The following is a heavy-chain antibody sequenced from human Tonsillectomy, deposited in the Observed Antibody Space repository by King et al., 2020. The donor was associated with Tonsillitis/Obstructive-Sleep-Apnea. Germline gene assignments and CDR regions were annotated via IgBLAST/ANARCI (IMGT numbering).Heavy chain of an antibody. Sequence: QLQESGPGLVKPSGTLSLTCAVSGGSISSSNWWSWVRQPPGKGLEWIGEIYHIGSTNYNPSLTSRVTISVDKSKHQFSLKLSSVTSADTAVYYCARGFSIWYPVLFDYWGQGTLVTVSS. V-gene: IGHV4-4*02. D-gene: IGHD6-13*01. CDR1: GGSISSSNW. CDR3: ARGFSIWYPVLFDY. J-gene: IGHJ4*02. CDR2: IYHIGST.